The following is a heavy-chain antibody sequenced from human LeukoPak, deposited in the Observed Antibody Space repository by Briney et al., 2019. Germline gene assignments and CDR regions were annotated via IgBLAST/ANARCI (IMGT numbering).Heavy chain of an antibody. CDR2: ISNSGGST. D-gene: IGHD3-3*01. CDR3: ARTGRGYDFWSGSYYYMDV. V-gene: IGHV3-23*01. Sequence: PGGSLRLSCAASGFTFSSYAMSWVRQAPGKGLEWVSTISNSGGSTHYADSVKGRFTISRDNSKNTLYLQMNSLRAEDTGVYYCARTGRGYDFWSGSYYYMDVWGKGTTVTVSS. CDR1: GFTFSSYA. J-gene: IGHJ6*03.